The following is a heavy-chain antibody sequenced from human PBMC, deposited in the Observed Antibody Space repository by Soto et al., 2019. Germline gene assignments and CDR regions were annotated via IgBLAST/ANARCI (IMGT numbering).Heavy chain of an antibody. CDR3: AKVLYEGVTRPPYFDY. J-gene: IGHJ4*02. V-gene: IGHV3-23*01. Sequence: GGSLRLSCAASGFTFSSYAMSWVRQAPGKGLEWVSAISGSGGSTYYADSVKGRFTISRDNSKNTLYLQMNSLRAEDTAVYYCAKVLYEGVTRPPYFDYWGQGTLVTVSS. CDR2: ISGSGGST. D-gene: IGHD2-8*02. CDR1: GFTFSSYA.